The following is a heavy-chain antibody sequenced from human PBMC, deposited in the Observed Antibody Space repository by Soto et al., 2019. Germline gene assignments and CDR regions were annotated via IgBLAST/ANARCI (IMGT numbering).Heavy chain of an antibody. V-gene: IGHV4-34*01. J-gene: IGHJ6*02. D-gene: IGHD6-19*01. Sequence: PCETLSLTCAVYGGSFSGYYWSWIRQPPGKGLEWIGEINHSGSTNYNPSLKSRVTISVDTSKNQFSLKLSSVTAADTAVYYCARGHSSGWYYYYGMDVWGQGTTVTAP. CDR2: INHSGST. CDR3: ARGHSSGWYYYYGMDV. CDR1: GGSFSGYY.